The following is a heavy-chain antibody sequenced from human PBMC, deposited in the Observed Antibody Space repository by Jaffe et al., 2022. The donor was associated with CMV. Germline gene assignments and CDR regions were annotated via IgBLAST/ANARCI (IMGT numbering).Heavy chain of an antibody. V-gene: IGHV3-21*01. CDR2: ISSSSSYI. J-gene: IGHJ3*02. CDR3: ASLRIVVVTASEAFDI. Sequence: EVQLVESGGGLVKPGGSLRLSCAASGFTFSSYSMNWVRQAPGKGLEWVSSISSSSSYIYYADSVKGRFTISRDNAKNSLYLQMNSLRAEDTAVYYCASLRIVVVTASEAFDIWGQGTMVTVSS. CDR1: GFTFSSYS. D-gene: IGHD2-21*02.